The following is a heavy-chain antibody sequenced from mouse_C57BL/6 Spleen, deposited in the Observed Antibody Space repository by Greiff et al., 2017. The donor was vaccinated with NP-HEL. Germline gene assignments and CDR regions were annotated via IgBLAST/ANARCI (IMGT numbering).Heavy chain of an antibody. V-gene: IGHV1-52*01. J-gene: IGHJ4*01. Sequence: QVQLKQPGAELVRPGSSVKLSCKASGYTFTSYWMHWVKQRPIQGLEWIGNIDPSDSETHYNQKFKDKATLTVDKSSSTAYMQLSSLTSEDSAVYYCAIRGYYYAMDYWGQGTSVTVSS. CDR3: AIRGYYYAMDY. CDR1: GYTFTSYW. CDR2: IDPSDSET.